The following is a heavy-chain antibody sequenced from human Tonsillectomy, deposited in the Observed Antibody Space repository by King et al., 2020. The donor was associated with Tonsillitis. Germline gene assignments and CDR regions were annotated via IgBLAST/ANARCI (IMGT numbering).Heavy chain of an antibody. Sequence: ITLKESGLTLVKPTQTLTLTCTFSGFSLSTSGVAVGWIRQPPGKALEWLALIYWNDDKRYNPSLKSRLTITKDTSKNQVVLTMTNMDPVDTATYYCAHTTSPMTTVTPYFDYWGQGTLVTVSS. CDR1: GFSLSTSGVA. D-gene: IGHD4-17*01. CDR2: IYWNDDK. CDR3: AHTTSPMTTVTPYFDY. V-gene: IGHV2-5*01. J-gene: IGHJ4*02.